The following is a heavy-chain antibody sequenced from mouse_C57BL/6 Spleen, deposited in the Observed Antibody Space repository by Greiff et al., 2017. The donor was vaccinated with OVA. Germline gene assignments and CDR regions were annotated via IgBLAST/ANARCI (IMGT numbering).Heavy chain of an antibody. Sequence: QVQLQQPGAELVRPGSSVKLSCKASGYTFTSYWMHWVKQRPIQGLEWIGNIDPSDSETNYNQKFKDKATLTVDKSSSTAYMQLSSLTSEDSAVYYCARGYDYYFDYWGQGTTLTVSS. CDR3: ARGYDYYFDY. D-gene: IGHD2-4*01. J-gene: IGHJ2*01. CDR2: IDPSDSET. CDR1: GYTFTSYW. V-gene: IGHV1-52*01.